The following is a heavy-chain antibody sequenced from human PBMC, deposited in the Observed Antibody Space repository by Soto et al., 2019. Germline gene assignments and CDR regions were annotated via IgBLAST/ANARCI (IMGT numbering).Heavy chain of an antibody. D-gene: IGHD6-13*01. Sequence: SETLSLTCTVSGGSISSNYWIWIRQPPGKGLEWIGYVYNSGSTNYNPSLKSRVTISEDTSKSQFSLKVNSMTAADTAVYYCARYRREAVAGYTLDNWGQGILVTVSS. CDR3: ARYRREAVAGYTLDN. CDR1: GGSISSNY. V-gene: IGHV4-59*01. J-gene: IGHJ4*02. CDR2: VYNSGST.